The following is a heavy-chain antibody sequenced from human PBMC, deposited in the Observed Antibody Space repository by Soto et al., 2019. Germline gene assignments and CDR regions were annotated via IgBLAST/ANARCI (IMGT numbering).Heavy chain of an antibody. Sequence: ASVKVSCKASGFTFTSIYMHWVRQAPGQGPEWMGIMHPYGGSTGYAQKFQGRVTLTRDTSTRTDYMELSSLRSDDTAVYYCAILYYYDSGDYYSNYQYYGMDVWGQGTTVTVSS. J-gene: IGHJ6*02. CDR1: GFTFTSIY. D-gene: IGHD3-22*01. CDR3: AILYYYDSGDYYSNYQYYGMDV. V-gene: IGHV1-46*01. CDR2: MHPYGGST.